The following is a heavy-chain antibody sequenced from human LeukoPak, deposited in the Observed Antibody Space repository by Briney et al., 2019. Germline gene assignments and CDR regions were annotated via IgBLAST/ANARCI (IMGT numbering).Heavy chain of an antibody. CDR1: GGSISSGDYY. J-gene: IGHJ4*02. V-gene: IGHV4-30-4*01. CDR3: ARDIPAEYYYGSGSPSGYFDY. D-gene: IGHD3-10*01. Sequence: SETLSLTCTVSGGSISSGDYYWSWIRQPAGKGLEWIGYIYYSGSTYYNPSLKSRVTISVDTSKNQFSLKLSSVTAADTAVYYCARDIPAEYYYGSGSPSGYFDYWGQGTLVTVSS. CDR2: IYYSGST.